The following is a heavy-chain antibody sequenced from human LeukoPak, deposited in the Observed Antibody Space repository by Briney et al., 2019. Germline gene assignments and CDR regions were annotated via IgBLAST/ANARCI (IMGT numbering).Heavy chain of an antibody. CDR2: INASNGNT. Sequence: ASVTVSCTASGYTFTSYAMHWVRQAPGQRLEWMGWINASNGNTKYSQKFQGRVTITRDTSASTAYMELSSLRSEDTAVYYCARDRGTAMVPYYYYYYGMDVWGQGTTVTVSS. V-gene: IGHV1-3*01. CDR1: GYTFTSYA. CDR3: ARDRGTAMVPYYYYYYGMDV. D-gene: IGHD5-18*01. J-gene: IGHJ6*02.